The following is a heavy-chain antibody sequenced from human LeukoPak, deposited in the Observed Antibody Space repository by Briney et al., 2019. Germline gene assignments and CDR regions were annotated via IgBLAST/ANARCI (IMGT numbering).Heavy chain of an antibody. V-gene: IGHV1-18*04. D-gene: IGHD6-19*01. CDR3: ARGTCHGLVYDY. CDR1: GYTFTSYG. Sequence: GASVKLSCKASGYTFTSYGISWVRQAPRQGHERMGWISAYNGNTNYSQKLQGRVTMTTDTSTSTAYMVPRSLSSDDTAVYYCARGTCHGLVYDYWGQGTLVTVSS. J-gene: IGHJ4*02. CDR2: ISAYNGNT.